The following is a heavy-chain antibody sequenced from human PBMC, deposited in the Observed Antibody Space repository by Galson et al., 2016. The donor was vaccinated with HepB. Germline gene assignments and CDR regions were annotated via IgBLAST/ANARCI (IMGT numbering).Heavy chain of an antibody. CDR2: KSFDGRNE. Sequence: SLRLSCAASQFDFSRYAMHWVRQAPGEGLEWVAGKSFDGRNEYYADSVKGRFTISRDNPKNTLYLEMNNLRPEDTAVYFCAKDMGSSGLYTLDHWGQGTLVTVSS. D-gene: IGHD6-19*01. CDR3: AKDMGSSGLYTLDH. CDR1: QFDFSRYA. J-gene: IGHJ5*02. V-gene: IGHV3-30*04.